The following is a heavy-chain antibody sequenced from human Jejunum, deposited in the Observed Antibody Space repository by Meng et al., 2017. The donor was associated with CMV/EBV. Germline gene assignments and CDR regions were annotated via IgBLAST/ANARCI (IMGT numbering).Heavy chain of an antibody. J-gene: IGHJ4*02. CDR3: ARGPWGFDL. CDR2: VNPNNGGT. CDR1: GYTFNHFY. Sequence: RKASGYTFNHFYLHWVRQAPGQGLEWMGWVNPNNGGTDYAQKFQGRVIMTSDTSISTVYMELSRLTFDDTAVYYCARGPWGFDLWGQGTLVTVSS. V-gene: IGHV1-2*02. D-gene: IGHD7-27*01.